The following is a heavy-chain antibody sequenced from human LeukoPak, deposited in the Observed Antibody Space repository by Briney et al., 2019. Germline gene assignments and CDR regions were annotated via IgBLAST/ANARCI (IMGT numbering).Heavy chain of an antibody. V-gene: IGHV4-59*08. CDR2: IYYTGST. Sequence: PSETLSLTCTVSGGSISTYYWSWIRQPPGKGLEWIGYIYYTGSTNYNPSLNPRLPLSLHTSKHHFSLKLRSVTAAHTPVYYCATHPGPPSMFKGWGQGTLVTVSS. J-gene: IGHJ4*02. D-gene: IGHD3-3*02. CDR3: ATHPGPPSMFKG. CDR1: GGSISTYY.